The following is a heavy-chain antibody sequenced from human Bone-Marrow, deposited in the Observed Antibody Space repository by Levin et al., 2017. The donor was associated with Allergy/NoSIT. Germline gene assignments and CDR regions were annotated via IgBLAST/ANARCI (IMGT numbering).Heavy chain of an antibody. D-gene: IGHD1-26*01. V-gene: IGHV4-61*03. CDR2: IFSSGRT. Sequence: SETLSLTCIVSGGSVSSGTYYWTWIRQPPGKALDWIGYIFSSGRTNYSPSLQSRVTISRDTSKNHFSLDLNSVTAADTATYYCARGAGSYSGNYFFDYWGRGTLVTVSS. CDR3: ARGAGSYSGNYFFDY. CDR1: GGSVSSGTYY. J-gene: IGHJ4*02.